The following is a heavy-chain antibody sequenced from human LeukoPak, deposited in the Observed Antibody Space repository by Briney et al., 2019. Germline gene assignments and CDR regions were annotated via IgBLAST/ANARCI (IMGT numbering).Heavy chain of an antibody. CDR2: IYYSGST. CDR3: ARGGRYSSSPLVY. CDR1: GVSISSYY. D-gene: IGHD6-6*01. V-gene: IGHV4-59*01. J-gene: IGHJ4*02. Sequence: SETLSLTCTVSGVSISSYYWSWIRQPPGKGLEWIGYIYYSGSTNYNPSLKSRVTISVDTSKNQFSLKLSSVTAADTAVYYCARGGRYSSSPLVYWGQGTLVTVSS.